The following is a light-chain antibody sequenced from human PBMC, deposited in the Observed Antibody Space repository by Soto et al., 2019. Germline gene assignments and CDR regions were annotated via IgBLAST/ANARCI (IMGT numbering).Light chain of an antibody. CDR3: QQYGRSPFT. J-gene: IGKJ3*01. CDR1: QSVRKN. Sequence: EIVMTQSPATLLLSTGETATLSCRASQSVRKNLAWYQQRPGQAPRVVIYGASTRATGIPERFSGSGSGTDFTLTISRLEPEDFAVYYCQQYGRSPFTFGPGTKVDNK. CDR2: GAS. V-gene: IGKV3-20*01.